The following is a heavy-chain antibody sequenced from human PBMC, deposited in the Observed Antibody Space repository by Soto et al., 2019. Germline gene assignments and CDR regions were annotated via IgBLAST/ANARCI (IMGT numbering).Heavy chain of an antibody. D-gene: IGHD3-22*01. J-gene: IGHJ5*02. V-gene: IGHV1-69*01. CDR3: ARMARIYYDSSGYYWNWFDP. Sequence: QVQLVQSGAEVKKPGSSVKVSCKASGGTFSSYAISWVRQAPGQGLEWMGGIIPIFGTANYAQKFQGRVTSTADESTSTAYMELSSLRSEDTAVYYCARMARIYYDSSGYYWNWFDPWGQGTLVTVSS. CDR1: GGTFSSYA. CDR2: IIPIFGTA.